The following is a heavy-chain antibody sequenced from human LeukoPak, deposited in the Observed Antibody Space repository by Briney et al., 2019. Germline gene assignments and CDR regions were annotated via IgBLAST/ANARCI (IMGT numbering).Heavy chain of an antibody. CDR1: GYTFTSYD. V-gene: IGHV1-8*01. CDR3: ARSGYSYGPTSIDY. CDR2: MNPNSGNT. J-gene: IGHJ4*02. Sequence: ASVKVSCKVSGYTFTSYDINWVRQATGQGLEWMGWMNPNSGNTGYAQKFQGRVTMTRNTSISTAYMELSSLRSEDTAVYYCARSGYSYGPTSIDYWGQGTLVTVSS. D-gene: IGHD5-18*01.